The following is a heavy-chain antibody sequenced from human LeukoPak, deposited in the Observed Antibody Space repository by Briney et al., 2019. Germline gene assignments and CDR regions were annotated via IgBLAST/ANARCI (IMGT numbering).Heavy chain of an antibody. D-gene: IGHD3-22*01. CDR2: IYYSGST. CDR3: AKAGVRYFDSRRLYAFDF. CDR1: GGSISSTSYY. V-gene: IGHV4-39*01. Sequence: SETLSLNCAVSGGSISSTSYYWAWIRQPPGKGLEWIGTIYYSGSTYHNPSLKSQLTMSVDTSRNQFSLQLSSVDAADTAVYHCAKAGVRYFDSRRLYAFDFWGQGTTVTVSS. J-gene: IGHJ3*01.